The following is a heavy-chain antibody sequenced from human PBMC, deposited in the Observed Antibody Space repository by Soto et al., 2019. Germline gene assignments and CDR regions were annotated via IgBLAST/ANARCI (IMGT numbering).Heavy chain of an antibody. CDR1: GFTFSSYG. J-gene: IGHJ4*02. Sequence: PGGSLRLSCAASGFTFSSYGMHWVRQAPGKGLEWVAVISYDGSNKYYADSVKGRFTISRDNSKNTLYLQMNSLRAEDTAVYYCAKDRQSDPYWGQGTLVTVSS. D-gene: IGHD6-19*01. V-gene: IGHV3-30*18. CDR2: ISYDGSNK. CDR3: AKDRQSDPY.